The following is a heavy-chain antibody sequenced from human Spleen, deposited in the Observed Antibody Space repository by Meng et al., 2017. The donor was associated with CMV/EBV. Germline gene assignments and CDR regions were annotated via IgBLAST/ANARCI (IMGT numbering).Heavy chain of an antibody. V-gene: IGHV3-30*04. CDR1: FSSYA. CDR2: ISYDGSNK. Sequence: FSSYAMHGVRQAPGKGLEWVAVISYDGSNKYYADSVKGRFTISRDNSKNTLYLQMNSLRAEDTAVYYCARDPYCSSTSCLTGQYFQHWGQGTLVTVSS. CDR3: ARDPYCSSTSCLTGQYFQH. J-gene: IGHJ1*01. D-gene: IGHD2-2*01.